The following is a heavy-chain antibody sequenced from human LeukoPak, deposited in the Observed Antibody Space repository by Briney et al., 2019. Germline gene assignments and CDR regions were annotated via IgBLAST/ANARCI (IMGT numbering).Heavy chain of an antibody. CDR2: IWYDGSNK. V-gene: IGHV3-33*06. CDR1: GFTFSSYG. CDR3: AKDLNDFWSGYLFDY. Sequence: GGSLRLSCAASGFTFSSYGMHWVRQAPAKGLEWVAVIWYDGSNKYYADSVKGRFTISRDNSKNTLYLQMNSLRAEDTAVYYCAKDLNDFWSGYLFDYWGQGTLVTVSS. J-gene: IGHJ4*02. D-gene: IGHD3-3*01.